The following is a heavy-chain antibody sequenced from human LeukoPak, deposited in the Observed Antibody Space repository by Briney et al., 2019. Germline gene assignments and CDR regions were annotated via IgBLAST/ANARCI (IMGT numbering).Heavy chain of an antibody. J-gene: IGHJ5*02. CDR1: GGSISSYY. V-gene: IGHV4-59*01. Sequence: SETLSLTCTVSGGSISSYYWSWIRQPPGKGLEWIGYIYYSGSTNYNPSLKSRVTISVDTSKNQFSLKLSSVTAADTAVYHCARGPYGSGSYYNLNWFDPWGQGTLVTVSS. CDR3: ARGPYGSGSYYNLNWFDP. CDR2: IYYSGST. D-gene: IGHD3-10*01.